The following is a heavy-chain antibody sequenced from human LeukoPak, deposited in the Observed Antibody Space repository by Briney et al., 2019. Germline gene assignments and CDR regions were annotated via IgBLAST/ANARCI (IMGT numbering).Heavy chain of an antibody. J-gene: IGHJ3*02. Sequence: PGGSLRLSCAASGFSVSTNYMSWVRQAPGKGLEWVSVIYSGGSTYYADSVKGRFTISRDNSKNTLYLQMNSLRAEDTAVYYCAMENYYDSSGWAFDIWGQGTMVTVSS. CDR3: AMENYYDSSGWAFDI. CDR1: GFSVSTNY. D-gene: IGHD3-22*01. V-gene: IGHV3-53*01. CDR2: IYSGGST.